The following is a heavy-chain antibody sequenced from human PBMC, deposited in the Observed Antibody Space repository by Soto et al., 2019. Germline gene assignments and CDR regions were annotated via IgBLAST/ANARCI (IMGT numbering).Heavy chain of an antibody. CDR2: IYYSGST. V-gene: IGHV4-30-4*01. CDR1: GGSISSGDYY. D-gene: IGHD3-16*02. CDR3: ARAECLGGLSCWFDP. J-gene: IGHJ5*02. Sequence: SETLSLTCTVSGGSISSGDYYWSWIRQPPGKGLEWIGYIYYSGSTYYNPSLKSRVTISVDTSKNQFSLKLSSVTAADTAVYYLARAECLGGLSCWFDPWGQGTLVTVSS.